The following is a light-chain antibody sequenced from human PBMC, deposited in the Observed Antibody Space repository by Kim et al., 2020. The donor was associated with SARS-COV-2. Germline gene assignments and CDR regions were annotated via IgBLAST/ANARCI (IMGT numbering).Light chain of an antibody. V-gene: IGKV1-39*01. CDR2: GAS. Sequence: DIQMTQSPSSLSTSVGDRVTITCRASQNIRSYLNWYQQKPGKAPNLLIYGASSLQSGVPSRFSGSGSGTDITLTISSLQPEDFATYYCQQSYSIPHTFGQGTKLEI. CDR3: QQSYSIPHT. CDR1: QNIRSY. J-gene: IGKJ2*01.